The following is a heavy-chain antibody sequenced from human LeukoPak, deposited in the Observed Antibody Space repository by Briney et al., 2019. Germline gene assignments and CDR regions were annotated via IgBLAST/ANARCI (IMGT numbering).Heavy chain of an antibody. D-gene: IGHD6-13*01. CDR2: INPSGGST. CDR1: GYTFTSYY. V-gene: IGHV1-46*01. Sequence: ASVKVSCKASGYTFTSYYMHWVRQAPGQGLEWMGIINPSGGSTSYAQKFQGRVTMTRDTSTSTVYMELSSLRSEDTAVYYCARDLLSKQQLVQGAGYWGQGTLVTVSS. J-gene: IGHJ4*02. CDR3: ARDLLSKQQLVQGAGY.